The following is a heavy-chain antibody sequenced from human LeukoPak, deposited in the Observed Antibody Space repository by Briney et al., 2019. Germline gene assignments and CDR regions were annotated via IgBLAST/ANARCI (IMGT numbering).Heavy chain of an antibody. Sequence: GSLRLSCAASGFIFSDYYMDWVRQVPGKGLEWIGRSRSKGHRYSTEYAASVRGRFTVSRDESRNLLFLQMTSLKSEDTAIYYCARGSYCSGGVCPAPFDSWGQGSLVTVAS. CDR1: GFIFSDYY. CDR3: ARGSYCSGGVCPAPFDS. V-gene: IGHV3-72*01. J-gene: IGHJ4*02. CDR2: SRSKGHRYST. D-gene: IGHD2-8*02.